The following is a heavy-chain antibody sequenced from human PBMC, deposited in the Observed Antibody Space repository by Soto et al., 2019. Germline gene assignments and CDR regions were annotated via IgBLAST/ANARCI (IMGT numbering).Heavy chain of an antibody. D-gene: IGHD5-18*01. CDR3: ARDKYRYAPPGGFDP. J-gene: IGHJ5*02. V-gene: IGHV4-4*02. CDR2: IYHSGST. Sequence: QVQLQESGPGLVKPSGTLSLTCAVSGGSISSNNWWTWLRQPPGKGLEWIGEIYHSGSTNYNSSLKSRVTISVDKSKSQFFLNLRSVTAADTAVYYCARDKYRYAPPGGFDPWGQGILVAVSS. CDR1: GGSISSNNW.